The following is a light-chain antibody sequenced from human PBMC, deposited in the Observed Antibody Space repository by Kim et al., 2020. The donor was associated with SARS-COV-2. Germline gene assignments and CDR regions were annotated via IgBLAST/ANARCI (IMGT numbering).Light chain of an antibody. J-gene: IGLJ3*02. CDR2: RNN. CDR1: TSNIGSNF. V-gene: IGLV1-47*01. CDR3: AVWDDSLSGRV. Sequence: ELTQPPSASGTPGQRVTISCSGSTSNIGSNFVYWYQQVPGTAPKLLIYRNNQRPSGVPDRFLGSKSGTSASLAISGLRSEDESDYYCAVWDDSLSGRVFGGGTKLTVL.